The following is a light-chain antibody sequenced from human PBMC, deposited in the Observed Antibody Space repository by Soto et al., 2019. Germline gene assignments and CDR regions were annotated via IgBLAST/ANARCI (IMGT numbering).Light chain of an antibody. J-gene: IGKJ1*01. CDR2: DAS. CDR3: QQYGSSPPT. CDR1: QSVSSSY. V-gene: IGKV3-20*01. Sequence: EIVLTQSPGTLSLSPGERASLSCRASQSVSSSYLAWYQQIPGQAPRLLINDASRRATGIPDMFSGSGSGTDFTLTISRLEPEDFAVYYCQQYGSSPPTFGQGTKVEIK.